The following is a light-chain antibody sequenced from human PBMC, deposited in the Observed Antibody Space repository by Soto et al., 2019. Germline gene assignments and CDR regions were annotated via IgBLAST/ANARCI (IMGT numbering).Light chain of an antibody. CDR2: AAS. Sequence: DIQMTQSPSSLSASIGDRVTITCRASQSISSYLNWYQQKPGKALELLIYAASSLQSGVPSRFSGGGSGTDFTLTISSLQPEDFATYVCQQSYDLPYSFGQGTKLEIK. CDR3: QQSYDLPYS. V-gene: IGKV1-39*01. CDR1: QSISSY. J-gene: IGKJ2*03.